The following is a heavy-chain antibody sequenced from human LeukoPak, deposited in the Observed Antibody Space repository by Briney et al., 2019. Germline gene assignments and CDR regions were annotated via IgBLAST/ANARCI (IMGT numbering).Heavy chain of an antibody. Sequence: PSETLSLTRSVSGGSISRSNYYWGWIRQPPGKVLEWIGSIYYSGGTYYNPSLKSRSTISVDTSKNQFSLKLRSVTAADTAVYYCATGYSSSWLLSDYNWFDPGGQGTGVTVSA. CDR2: IYYSGGT. CDR3: ATGYSSSWLLSDYNWFDP. CDR1: GGSISRSNYY. J-gene: IGHJ5*02. V-gene: IGHV4-39*01. D-gene: IGHD6-13*01.